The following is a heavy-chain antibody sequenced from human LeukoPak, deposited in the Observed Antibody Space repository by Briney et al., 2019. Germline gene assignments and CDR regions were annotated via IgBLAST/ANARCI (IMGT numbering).Heavy chain of an antibody. V-gene: IGHV3-7*01. CDR3: ARDQYYYGSGSPWDY. CDR2: IKQDGSEK. Sequence: GGSLRLSCAASGFTFSSYWMSWVRQAPGKGLEWVANIKQDGSEKSYVDSVKGRFTISRDNAKNSLYLQMNSLRAEDTAVYYCARDQYYYGSGSPWDYWGQGTLVTVSS. J-gene: IGHJ4*02. CDR1: GFTFSSYW. D-gene: IGHD3-10*01.